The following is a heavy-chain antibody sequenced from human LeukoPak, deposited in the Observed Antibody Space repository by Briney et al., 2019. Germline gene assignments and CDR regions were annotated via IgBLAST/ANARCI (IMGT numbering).Heavy chain of an antibody. CDR2: INAGNGNT. J-gene: IGHJ6*03. CDR1: GYTFTSYT. Sequence: ASVKVSCKASGYTFTSYTIHCVRQAPGQRLEWMGWINAGNGNTKYSQEFQDRVTITRDTSASTAYMELSSLRSEDMAVYYCARARYETRIWPKSRYDYYHYMDVWGKGTTVTVSS. CDR3: ARARYETRIWPKSRYDYYHYMDV. V-gene: IGHV1-3*03. D-gene: IGHD3-3*01.